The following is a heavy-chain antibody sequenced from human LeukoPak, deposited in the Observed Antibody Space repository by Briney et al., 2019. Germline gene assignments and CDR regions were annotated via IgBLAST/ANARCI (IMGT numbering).Heavy chain of an antibody. CDR3: ARTYYYDSSGYGDFDY. CDR2: INPSGGST. D-gene: IGHD3-22*01. J-gene: IGHJ4*02. CDR1: GYTFTSYY. V-gene: IGHV1-46*01. Sequence: ASVKVSCKASGYTFTSYYMHWVRPAPGQGLEWMGIINPSGGSTSYAQKFQGRVTMTRDTSTSTVYMELSSLRSEDTAVYYCARTYYYDSSGYGDFDYWGQGTLVTVSS.